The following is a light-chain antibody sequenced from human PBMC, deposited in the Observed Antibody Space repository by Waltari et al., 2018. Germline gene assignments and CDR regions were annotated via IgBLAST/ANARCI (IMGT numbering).Light chain of an antibody. J-gene: IGKJ1*01. CDR1: QGISSR. Sequence: DIQMSHSPSSVSASVGDRVTLPCRASQGISSRLAWYQQKPGKAPQLLISDASSLHSGVPSRFSGSGSGTDFTLTISSLQPEDFATYYCLQVDSFPRTFGQGTKVEVK. V-gene: IGKV1-12*01. CDR3: LQVDSFPRT. CDR2: DAS.